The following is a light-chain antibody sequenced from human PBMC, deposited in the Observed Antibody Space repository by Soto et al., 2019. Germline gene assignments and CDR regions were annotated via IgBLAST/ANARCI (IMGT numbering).Light chain of an antibody. Sequence: MTQSPSSLSASVGDRVTLTCRASQGISKHLAWYQQRPGKVPKVLIFGASSLQSGVPSRFSGSGSGTEFILTISSLQPEDVATYYCQNYNSAPLTFGGGTKVDIK. CDR1: QGISKH. V-gene: IGKV1-27*01. CDR2: GAS. CDR3: QNYNSAPLT. J-gene: IGKJ4*01.